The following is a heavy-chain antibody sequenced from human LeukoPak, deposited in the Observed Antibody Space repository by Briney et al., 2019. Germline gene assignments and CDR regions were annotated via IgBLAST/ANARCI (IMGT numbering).Heavy chain of an antibody. Sequence: PSETLSLTCTVSGGFISSYYWSWIRQPPGKGLEWIGYIYYSGSTNYNPSLKSRVTISVDTSKNQFSLKLSSVTAADTAVYYCARSGSFYYFDYWGQGTLVTVSS. V-gene: IGHV4-59*01. CDR1: GGFISSYY. CDR2: IYYSGST. J-gene: IGHJ4*02. D-gene: IGHD1-26*01. CDR3: ARSGSFYYFDY.